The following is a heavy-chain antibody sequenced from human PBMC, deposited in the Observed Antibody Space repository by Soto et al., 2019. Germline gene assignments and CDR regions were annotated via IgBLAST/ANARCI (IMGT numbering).Heavy chain of an antibody. D-gene: IGHD3-10*01. CDR3: ARVGYYYGSGSQSYYFDY. V-gene: IGHV4-59*01. CDR1: GGSISSYY. Sequence: SETLSLTCTVSGGSISSYYWSWIRQPPGKGLEWIGYIYYSGSTNYNPSLKSRVTISVDTSKNQFSLKLSSVTAADTAVYYCARVGYYYGSGSQSYYFDYWGQGTLVTVSS. CDR2: IYYSGST. J-gene: IGHJ4*02.